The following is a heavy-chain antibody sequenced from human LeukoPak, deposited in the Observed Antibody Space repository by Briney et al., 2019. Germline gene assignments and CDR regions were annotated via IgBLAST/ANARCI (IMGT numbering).Heavy chain of an antibody. V-gene: IGHV1-69*01. D-gene: IGHD3-3*01. CDR2: IIPIFGTA. Sequence: ASVKVSCKASGGTFSSYAISWVRQAPGQGLEWMGGIIPIFGTANYAQKFQGRVTITADESTSTAYMELSSLRSEDTAVYYCARVSIFGVVIRDYYYYYYMDVWGKGTTVTVSS. CDR1: GGTFSSYA. CDR3: ARVSIFGVVIRDYYYYYYMDV. J-gene: IGHJ6*03.